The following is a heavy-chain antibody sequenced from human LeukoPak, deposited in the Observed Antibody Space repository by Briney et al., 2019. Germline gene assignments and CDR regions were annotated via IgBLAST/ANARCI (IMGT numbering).Heavy chain of an antibody. CDR2: IYSGGSA. D-gene: IGHD3-10*01. Sequence: PGGSLRLSCAPPGFTVSSHYMCWVRQAPGKGLEWVSVIYSGGSAYYADTVKGRFTISRDSSKNTLYLQKNSLRAEDTAVYYCARRDGSGSYRGACDIWGRGRIVAVSS. CDR3: ARRDGSGSYRGACDI. V-gene: IGHV3-53*01. J-gene: IGHJ3*02. CDR1: GFTVSSHY.